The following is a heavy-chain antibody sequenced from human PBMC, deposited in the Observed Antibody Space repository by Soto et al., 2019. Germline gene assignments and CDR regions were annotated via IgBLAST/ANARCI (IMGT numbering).Heavy chain of an antibody. CDR3: ARGGMVVVAATGYLDV. CDR1: GGSFSGYY. D-gene: IGHD2-15*01. V-gene: IGHV4-34*01. Sequence: SETLSLTCAVYGGSFSGYYWTWIRQPPGKGLEWIGEIYHSGSTNYNPSLKSRVTISVDKSKNQFSLKLSSVTAADTAVYYCARGGMVVVAATGYLDVWGQGTTVTVSS. CDR2: IYHSGST. J-gene: IGHJ6*02.